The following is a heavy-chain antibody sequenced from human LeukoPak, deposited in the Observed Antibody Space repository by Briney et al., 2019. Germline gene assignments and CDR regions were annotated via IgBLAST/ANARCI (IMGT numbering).Heavy chain of an antibody. Sequence: GASVKVSCKASGGTFSSYAISWVRQAPGQGLEWMGGIIPLFGTPKNAQKFQGRVTITADESTSTAYMELSSLRSEDTAVYYCARGWLTETTVVTPYNYWGQGTLVTVSS. D-gene: IGHD4-23*01. CDR2: IIPLFGTP. CDR1: GGTFSSYA. CDR3: ARGWLTETTVVTPYNY. J-gene: IGHJ4*02. V-gene: IGHV1-69*13.